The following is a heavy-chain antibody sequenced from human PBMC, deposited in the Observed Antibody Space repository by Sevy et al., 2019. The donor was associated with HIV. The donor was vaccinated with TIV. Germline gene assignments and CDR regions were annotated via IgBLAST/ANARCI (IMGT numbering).Heavy chain of an antibody. Sequence: ASVKVSCKASGYTFTSYAMHWVRQAPGQRLEWMGWINAGNGNTKYSHKFQGRVTITRDTSASTAYMELSSLRSEDTAVYYCARGSSLRAVAGLVDYWGQGTLVTVSS. V-gene: IGHV1-3*01. CDR3: ARGSSLRAVAGLVDY. CDR2: INAGNGNT. D-gene: IGHD6-19*01. CDR1: GYTFTSYA. J-gene: IGHJ4*02.